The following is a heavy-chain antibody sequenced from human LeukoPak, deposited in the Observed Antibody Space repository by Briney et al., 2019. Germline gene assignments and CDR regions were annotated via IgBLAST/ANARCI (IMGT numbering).Heavy chain of an antibody. CDR3: ARGGRGYYDSSGYYYASEYFQH. D-gene: IGHD3-22*01. Sequence: GGSLRLSCAASGFTVSSNYMSWVRQAPGKGLEWVSVIHSGGSTYYADSVKGRFTISRDNSKNTLYLQMNSLRAEDTAVYYCARGGRGYYDSSGYYYASEYFQHWGQGTLVTVSS. CDR1: GFTVSSNY. V-gene: IGHV3-66*02. CDR2: IHSGGST. J-gene: IGHJ1*01.